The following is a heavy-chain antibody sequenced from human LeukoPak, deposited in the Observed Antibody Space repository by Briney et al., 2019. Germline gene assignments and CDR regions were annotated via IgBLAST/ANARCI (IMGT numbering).Heavy chain of an antibody. CDR1: GYTLTNYV. Sequence: ASGKVCCKASGYTLTNYVMNWVGQAPGHGVEWRGWTNTNTGSPMYVQGFTGRFVFSLDTSVSTAYLQISSLKAEDTAVYYCVRGQGDYYYGMDVWGQGTTVTVSS. V-gene: IGHV7-4-1*02. J-gene: IGHJ6*02. CDR3: VRGQGDYYYGMDV. CDR2: TNTNTGSP.